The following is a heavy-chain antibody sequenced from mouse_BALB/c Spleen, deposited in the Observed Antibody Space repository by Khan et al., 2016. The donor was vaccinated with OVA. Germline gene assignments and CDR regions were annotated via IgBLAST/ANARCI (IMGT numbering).Heavy chain of an antibody. CDR3: AREGAYYRSDGWFSY. CDR2: INPSNGYT. Sequence: QVQLKESGAELARPGASVKMSCKASGYTFTTYTMHWVKQRPGQGLEWIGYINPSNGYTNYNQKFKDKSTLTADKSSSTASMQLSSLTSDYSAVYYCAREGAYYRSDGWFSYWGQGTLVTVSA. D-gene: IGHD2-14*01. CDR1: GYTFTTYT. J-gene: IGHJ3*01. V-gene: IGHV1-4*01.